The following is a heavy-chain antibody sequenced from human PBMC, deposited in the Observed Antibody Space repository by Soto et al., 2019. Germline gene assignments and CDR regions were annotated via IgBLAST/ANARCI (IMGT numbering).Heavy chain of an antibody. V-gene: IGHV4-39*01. CDR3: ARPMVVVNSGAFDI. CDR1: GGSISSSSYY. CDR2: IYYSGST. D-gene: IGHD3-22*01. J-gene: IGHJ3*02. Sequence: QLQLQESGPGLVKPSETLSLTCTVSGGSISSSSYYWGWIRQPPGNGLEWIGSIYYSGSTYYNPSLKSRVTISVDTSKNQFSLNLTSVTAADTAVYYCARPMVVVNSGAFDIWGQGTMVTVSS.